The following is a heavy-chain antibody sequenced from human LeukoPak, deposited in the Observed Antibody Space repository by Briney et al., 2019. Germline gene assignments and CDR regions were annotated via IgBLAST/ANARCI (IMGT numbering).Heavy chain of an antibody. Sequence: GGSLRLSCAASGFTFSDYYMTWIRRAPGKGLDWVSYISSSSSDTNYADSVKGRFTISRDNAKNSLYLQMNSLRAEDTAVYYCARARNYYDILTPLDVWGQGTTVTVSS. V-gene: IGHV3-11*06. J-gene: IGHJ6*02. CDR1: GFTFSDYY. CDR2: ISSSSSDT. D-gene: IGHD3-9*01. CDR3: ARARNYYDILTPLDV.